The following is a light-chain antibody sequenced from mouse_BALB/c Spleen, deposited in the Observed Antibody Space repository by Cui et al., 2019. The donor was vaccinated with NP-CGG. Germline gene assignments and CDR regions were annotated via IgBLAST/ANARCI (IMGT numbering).Light chain of an antibody. V-gene: IGKV4-53*01. J-gene: IGKJ5*01. CDR3: QQWSSSPLT. Sequence: EIVLTQFPAPIAASPGEKVTITCSVSSSISSSYLHWYQQKSGISPKPWIYGTFNLASGVPARFSGSGSGTSYSLTISSMEAEDAATYYCQQWSSSPLTFGTGTKLELK. CDR1: SSISSSY. CDR2: GTF.